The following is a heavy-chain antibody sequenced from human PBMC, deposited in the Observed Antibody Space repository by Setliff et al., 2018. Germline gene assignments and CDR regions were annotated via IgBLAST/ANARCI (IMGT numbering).Heavy chain of an antibody. CDR2: INPEDSET. V-gene: IGHV5-51*01. CDR3: AGAWHERNYDDSGSYYYYVLDF. Sequence: GESLKISCKASGYTFRNYWIAWVRQMPGKGLEWMGIINPEDSETKYSPSFQGLVTISADKSTTTAYLQWSNLKASDTAIYYCAGAWHERNYDDSGSYYYYVLDFWGKGTTVTSPQ. J-gene: IGHJ6*04. CDR1: GYTFRNYW. D-gene: IGHD3-22*01.